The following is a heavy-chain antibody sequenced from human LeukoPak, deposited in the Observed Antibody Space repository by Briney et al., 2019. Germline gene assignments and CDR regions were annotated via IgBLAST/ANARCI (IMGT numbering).Heavy chain of an antibody. J-gene: IGHJ5*02. Sequence: PGESLKISCKGSGYSFTSYWIGWVRQMPGKGLEWMGIIYPGDSDTRHSPSFQGQVTISADKSISTAYLQWSSLKASDTAMYYCARLDYGDSTVSWFDPWGQGTLVTVSS. CDR1: GYSFTSYW. D-gene: IGHD4-17*01. CDR3: ARLDYGDSTVSWFDP. CDR2: IYPGDSDT. V-gene: IGHV5-51*01.